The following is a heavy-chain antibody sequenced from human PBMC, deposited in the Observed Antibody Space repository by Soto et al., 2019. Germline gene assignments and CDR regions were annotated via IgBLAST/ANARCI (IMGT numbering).Heavy chain of an antibody. J-gene: IGHJ4*02. V-gene: IGHV4-59*08. CDR1: GGSISSYY. CDR3: ARHFPRAVVAATDFDY. D-gene: IGHD2-15*01. Sequence: SETLSLTCTVSGGSISSYYWSWIRQPPGKGLEWIGYIYYSGSTNYNPSLKSRVTISVDTSKNQFSLKLSSVTAADTAVYYCARHFPRAVVAATDFDYWGQGTLVTVSS. CDR2: IYYSGST.